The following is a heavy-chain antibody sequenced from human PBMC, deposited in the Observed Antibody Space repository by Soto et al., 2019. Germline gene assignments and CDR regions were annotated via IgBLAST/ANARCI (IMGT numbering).Heavy chain of an antibody. D-gene: IGHD4-17*01. CDR1: GFTFSSYG. CDR2: ISYDGSNK. CDR3: AKRLDYGDYFDY. V-gene: IGHV3-30*18. J-gene: IGHJ4*02. Sequence: QVQLVESGGGVVQPERSLRLSCAASGFTFSSYGMHWARQAPGKGLEWVAVISYDGSNKFYADSVKGRFTISRDNSKNTLYLQMNSLRAEDSAVYYCAKRLDYGDYFDYWGQGTLVTVSS.